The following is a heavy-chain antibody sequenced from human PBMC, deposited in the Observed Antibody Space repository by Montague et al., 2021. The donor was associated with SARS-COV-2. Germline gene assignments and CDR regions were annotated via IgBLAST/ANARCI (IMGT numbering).Heavy chain of an antibody. Sequence: SVKVSCKASGYTFTSYGINWVRQAPGQGLEWMGWISGYKGSPNYAQKLQGRVTMTTDTSTSTANMELRSLRSDDTAVYYCARFVRQWLGYYYMDVWGKGTTVTVSS. CDR1: GYTFTSYG. V-gene: IGHV1-18*01. D-gene: IGHD6-19*01. CDR3: ARFVRQWLGYYYMDV. CDR2: ISGYKGSP. J-gene: IGHJ6*03.